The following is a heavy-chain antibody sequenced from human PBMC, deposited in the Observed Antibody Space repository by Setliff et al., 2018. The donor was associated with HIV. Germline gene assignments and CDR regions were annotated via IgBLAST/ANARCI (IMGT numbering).Heavy chain of an antibody. J-gene: IGHJ3*02. D-gene: IGHD6-19*01. V-gene: IGHV1-24*01. CDR3: ARSGWHDAFDI. CDR2: FDPEDGET. Sequence: ASVKVSCKASGGTFSSYAISWVRQAPGKGLEWMGGFDPEDGETIYAQKFQGRVTMTEDTSTDTAYMELSSLRSEDTAVYYCARSGWHDAFDIWGQGTMVTVSS. CDR1: GGTFSSYA.